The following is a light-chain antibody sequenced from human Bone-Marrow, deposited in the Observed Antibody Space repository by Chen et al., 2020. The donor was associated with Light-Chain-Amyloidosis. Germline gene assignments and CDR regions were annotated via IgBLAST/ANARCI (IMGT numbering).Light chain of an antibody. CDR2: DAS. V-gene: IGKV1-33*01. CDR3: QQYDNLPPA. CDR1: QDIRNY. Sequence: DIQMTQSPSSLSASVGDRDTITCQASQDIRNYLNWYQQKPGKAPKLLIYDASNLETGVPSRFSGSGSGTDFTFTISSLQPEDIATYCCQQYDNLPPAFGPGTKVDIK. J-gene: IGKJ3*01.